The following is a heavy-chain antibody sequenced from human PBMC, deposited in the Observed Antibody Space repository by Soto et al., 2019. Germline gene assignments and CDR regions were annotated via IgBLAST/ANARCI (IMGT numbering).Heavy chain of an antibody. Sequence: QVHLVESGGGVVQPGGSLTLSCSVSDFAFRLHGIHWVRHTPGKGLEWVAMIWHDGTRKYFRDSVRGRFTISRDSAKNKVNLQMNNLSGDDSALYFCARDRSSSYSYAMDLWGQGTTVTVSS. V-gene: IGHV3-33*01. CDR2: IWHDGTRK. CDR3: ARDRSSSYSYAMDL. J-gene: IGHJ6*02. D-gene: IGHD3-10*01. CDR1: DFAFRLHG.